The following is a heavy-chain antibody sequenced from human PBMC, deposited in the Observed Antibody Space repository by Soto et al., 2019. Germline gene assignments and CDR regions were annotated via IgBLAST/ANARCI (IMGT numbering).Heavy chain of an antibody. Sequence: QITLRESGPTLVKPSETLTLTCTFSGFSFSTTGVGVGWIRQPPGKALEWLALIYWNENKAYSPILKSRLTITKDTSKNQVVLKMTNMGPVDTVTYYCAHRPYGSGSYSFNSWGQGTLVSVSS. V-gene: IGHV2-5*01. J-gene: IGHJ4*02. CDR3: AHRPYGSGSYSFNS. CDR2: IYWNENK. CDR1: GFSFSTTGVG. D-gene: IGHD3-10*01.